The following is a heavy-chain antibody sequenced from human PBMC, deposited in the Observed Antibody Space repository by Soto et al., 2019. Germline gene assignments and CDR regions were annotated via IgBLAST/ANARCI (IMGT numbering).Heavy chain of an antibody. D-gene: IGHD3-22*01. Sequence: QIQLVQSAAEVKKPGASVKVSCKTSGYTFVSYGISWVRQAPGQGLEWMGWISPYNGNTNFAQRFRGRVTLTTDTYPDILYMDLGSLKSDDTAVYYCARDQNFFDSSGYYDHWGQGTLITVSS. CDR1: GYTFVSYG. J-gene: IGHJ5*02. V-gene: IGHV1-18*04. CDR2: ISPYNGNT. CDR3: ARDQNFFDSSGYYDH.